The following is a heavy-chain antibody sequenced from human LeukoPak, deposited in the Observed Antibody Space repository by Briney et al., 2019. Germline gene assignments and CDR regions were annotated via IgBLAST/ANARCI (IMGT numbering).Heavy chain of an antibody. V-gene: IGHV4-4*07. J-gene: IGHJ6*02. CDR2: IYTSGST. Sequence: SETLSLTCTVPGGSISSYYWSWIRQPAGKGLEWIGRIYTSGSTNYNPSLKSRVTMSVDTSKNQFSLKLSSVTAADTAVYYCAREHVLLWFGELSDLYGMDVWGQGTTVTVSS. CDR3: AREHVLLWFGELSDLYGMDV. D-gene: IGHD3-10*01. CDR1: GGSISSYY.